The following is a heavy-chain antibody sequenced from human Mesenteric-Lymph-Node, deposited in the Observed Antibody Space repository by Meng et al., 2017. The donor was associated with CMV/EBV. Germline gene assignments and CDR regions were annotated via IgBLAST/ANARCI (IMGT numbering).Heavy chain of an antibody. V-gene: IGHV3-74*01. Sequence: SCAASGFTFSSYWMHWVRQAPGKGLVWVSRINSDGSSTSYADSVKGRFTISRDNAKNTLYLQMNSLRAEDTAVYYCARGGPPSRFDPWGQGTLVTVSS. J-gene: IGHJ5*02. CDR3: ARGGPPSRFDP. CDR1: GFTFSSYW. CDR2: INSDGSST. D-gene: IGHD1-26*01.